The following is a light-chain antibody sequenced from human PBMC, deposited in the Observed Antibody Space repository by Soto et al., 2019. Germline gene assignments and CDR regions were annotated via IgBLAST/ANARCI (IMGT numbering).Light chain of an antibody. CDR2: GAS. CDR3: QQYNNWPGWT. CDR1: QSVSSN. Sequence: EIVMTQSPATLSVSPGERATLSCRASQSVSSNLAWYQQKPGQAPRLLIYGASTRATGIPARFSGSGSGTEFPLTISSLQSEDFAVYYCQQYNNWPGWTFGQGTKVEI. J-gene: IGKJ1*01. V-gene: IGKV3-15*01.